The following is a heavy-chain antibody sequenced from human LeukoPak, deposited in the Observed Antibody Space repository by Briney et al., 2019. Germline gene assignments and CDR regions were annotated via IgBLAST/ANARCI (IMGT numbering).Heavy chain of an antibody. J-gene: IGHJ4*02. Sequence: ASVKVSCKASGGTFSSYAISWVRQAPGQGLEWMGRIIPIFGTANYAQKFQGRVTITTDESTSTAYMELSSLRSEDTAVYYCARITYDYVWGSYSARDYWGQGTLVTVSS. CDR3: ARITYDYVWGSYSARDY. CDR2: IIPIFGTA. V-gene: IGHV1-69*05. CDR1: GGTFSSYA. D-gene: IGHD3-16*01.